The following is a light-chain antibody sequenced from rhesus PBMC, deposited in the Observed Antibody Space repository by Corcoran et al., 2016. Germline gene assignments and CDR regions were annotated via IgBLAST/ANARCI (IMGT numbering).Light chain of an antibody. CDR3: QQYNSDPFT. V-gene: IGKV1-22*01. CDR2: EAS. J-gene: IGKJ3*01. CDR1: QSKNNW. Sequence: DIQMTQSPSSLSASVGDTVTITCRASQSKNNWLAWYQHKAGTPPKLLIFEASTLQTGVPSRFSGGGSGTDYTLTISSLQTEDFATYYCQQYNSDPFTFGPGTKVDI.